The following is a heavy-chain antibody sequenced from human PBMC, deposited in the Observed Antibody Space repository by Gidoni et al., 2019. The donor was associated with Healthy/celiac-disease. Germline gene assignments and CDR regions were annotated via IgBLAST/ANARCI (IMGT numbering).Heavy chain of an antibody. V-gene: IGHV3-30*04. Sequence: QVQLVESGGGVVKPGRSLRLSCAASGFTFSSYAMHWVRQAPGKGLEWVAVISYDGSNKYYADSVKGRFTISRDNSKNTLYLQMNSLRAEDTAVYYCARDLVYSYGPTRDYWGQGTLVTVSS. J-gene: IGHJ4*02. D-gene: IGHD5-18*01. CDR2: ISYDGSNK. CDR1: GFTFSSYA. CDR3: ARDLVYSYGPTRDY.